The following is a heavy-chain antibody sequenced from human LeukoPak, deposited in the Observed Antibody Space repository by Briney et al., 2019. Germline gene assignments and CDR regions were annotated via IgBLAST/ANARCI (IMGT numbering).Heavy chain of an antibody. J-gene: IGHJ4*02. V-gene: IGHV2-5*01. D-gene: IGHD2-2*01. Sequence: CGPTQVNPTQTLTLTCTFSGFSLSPSGVGVGWIRQPPGKALEWLALINWNDDKRYSPSLKSRLTIPKDTSNNQLALTMTNMDPVDTATYYCAHRAGYCSSTSCQYYFDYWRQGTMVTVRS. CDR2: INWNDDK. CDR1: GFSLSPSGVG. CDR3: AHRAGYCSSTSCQYYFDY.